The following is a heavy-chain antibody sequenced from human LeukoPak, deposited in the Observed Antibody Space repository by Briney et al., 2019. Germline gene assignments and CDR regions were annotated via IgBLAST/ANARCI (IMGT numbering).Heavy chain of an antibody. CDR1: GGSFSGYY. Sequence: SETLSLTCAFYGGSFSGYYWSWFRQPPGKGLEWIGEIYNSGSTNYNPSLTSRVTISVDTSKNKLSLTLTSVTAADTAVYYCARRAGAYSQPYDYWGQGTLVTVSS. V-gene: IGHV4-34*01. J-gene: IGHJ4*02. CDR3: ARRAGAYSQPYDY. D-gene: IGHD4/OR15-4a*01. CDR2: IYNSGST.